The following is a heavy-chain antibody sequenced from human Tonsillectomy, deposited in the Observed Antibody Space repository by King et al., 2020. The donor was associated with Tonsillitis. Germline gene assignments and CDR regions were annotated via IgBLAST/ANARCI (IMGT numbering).Heavy chain of an antibody. CDR2: IRESGDST. V-gene: IGHV3-23*04. CDR1: GFTFSNYA. J-gene: IGHJ4*02. Sequence: VQLVESGGGLIQPGGSLRLSCAASGFTFSNYAMSWVRQAPGKGLEWVSTIRESGDSTYYADSVKGRFTISRDNSKNTLYLQMNSLRAEDTAVYYCAKERGYNWGYFDYWGQGSLVTVPS. CDR3: AKERGYNWGYFDY. D-gene: IGHD1-1*01.